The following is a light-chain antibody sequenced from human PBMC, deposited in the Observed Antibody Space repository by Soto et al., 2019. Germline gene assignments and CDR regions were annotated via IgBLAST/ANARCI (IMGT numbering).Light chain of an antibody. J-gene: IGLJ1*01. CDR1: SSDVGGYNY. CDR3: SSFTSSTTYV. V-gene: IGLV2-14*03. Sequence: QSALTQPASVSGSPGQSITISCTGTSSDVGGYNYVSWYQQHPGEVPKVIIFNVNNRPSGVSDRFSGSRSGNTASLTISGLQAEDEADSYCSSFTSSTTYVFGTGTKVTVL. CDR2: NVN.